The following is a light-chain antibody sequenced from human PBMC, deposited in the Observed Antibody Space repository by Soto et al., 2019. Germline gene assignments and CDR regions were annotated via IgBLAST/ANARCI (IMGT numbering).Light chain of an antibody. V-gene: IGLV2-14*01. CDR2: EGS. CDR3: SSYTSSSTRV. J-gene: IGLJ2*01. CDR1: SSDVGGYNY. Sequence: QSALTQPASVSGSPGQAMTLSCTGASSDVGGYNYVSWYQQHPGKAPKLMISEGSNRPSGVYNLFSGSKSGNTASLTISGLEAEDEADYYCSSYTSSSTRVFGGGTQLTVL.